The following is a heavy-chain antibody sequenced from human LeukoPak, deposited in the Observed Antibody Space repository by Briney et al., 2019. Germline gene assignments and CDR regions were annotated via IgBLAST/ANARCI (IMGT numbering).Heavy chain of an antibody. V-gene: IGHV4-59*01. CDR3: ARGKTYYDISKDAFDI. CDR2: IYYSGST. CDR1: SGSISSYY. D-gene: IGHD3-22*01. J-gene: IGHJ3*02. Sequence: SETLSLTCTASSGSISSYYWSWIRQPPGKGLEWIGYIYYSGSTNYNPSLKSRVTISVDPSKNQFSLKLSSVTAADTAVYYCARGKTYYDISKDAFDIWGQGTMVTVSS.